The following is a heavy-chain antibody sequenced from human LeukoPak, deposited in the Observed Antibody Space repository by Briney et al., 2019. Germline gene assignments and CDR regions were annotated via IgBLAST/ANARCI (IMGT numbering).Heavy chain of an antibody. V-gene: IGHV5-10-1*01. D-gene: IGHD6-19*01. CDR2: IDPEDSYT. CDR1: GYSFADFW. Sequence: GESLKIPCEASGYSFADFWISWVRQMPGRGLEWMGRIDPEDSYTNYNPSFEGHVTISADKSINTAYLQLRSLKASDTAMYYCARGGYSSDWYYYFDLWGQGTLVTVSS. CDR3: ARGGYSSDWYYYFDL. J-gene: IGHJ5*02.